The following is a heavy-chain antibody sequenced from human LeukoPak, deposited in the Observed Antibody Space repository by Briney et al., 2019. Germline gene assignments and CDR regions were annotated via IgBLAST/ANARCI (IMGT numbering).Heavy chain of an antibody. V-gene: IGHV4-38-2*01. CDR2: IYHSGST. J-gene: IGHJ6*03. CDR1: RYSISSGYH. Sequence: PSETLSLTCAVSRYSISSGYHWGWIRQPPGKGLEWIGKIYHSGSTYCNPSLKSRVTISVDTSKNQFSLTLRYVTAADTAFYYCARVSGYYYYYMDVWGKGITVTVSS. CDR3: ARVSGYYYYYMDV. D-gene: IGHD6-25*01.